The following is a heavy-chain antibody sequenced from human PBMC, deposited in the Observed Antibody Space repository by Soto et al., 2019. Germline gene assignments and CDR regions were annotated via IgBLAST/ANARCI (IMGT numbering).Heavy chain of an antibody. D-gene: IGHD2-8*01. V-gene: IGHV3-74*01. CDR1: GFTFRKFW. J-gene: IGHJ1*01. Sequence: EVQLVQSGGGLAQPGKSLRLSCAASGFTFRKFWMHWVRQVPGKGPVWVSYISSDGTTTDYADSVKGRFTISRDNAKDTLYLQMDSLRAADTAVYYCAIHDCTNDVCLEAAVTVGGALESWGQGTLVTVSS. CDR3: AIHDCTNDVCLEAAVTVGGALES. CDR2: ISSDGTTT.